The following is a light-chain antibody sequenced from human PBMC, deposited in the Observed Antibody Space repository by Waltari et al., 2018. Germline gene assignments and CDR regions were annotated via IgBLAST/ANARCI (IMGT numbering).Light chain of an antibody. J-gene: IGKJ1*01. Sequence: IVLTKSPGTLSLSPGEGDTISSRSSESVSKFLAWYQQKPGQAPRLLISHASNRASGIPDRLSGSGYGTDFSLTISRLEPEEFAVYYCQKYVSLPATFGQGTKVEIK. V-gene: IGKV3-20*01. CDR2: HAS. CDR1: ESVSKF. CDR3: QKYVSLPAT.